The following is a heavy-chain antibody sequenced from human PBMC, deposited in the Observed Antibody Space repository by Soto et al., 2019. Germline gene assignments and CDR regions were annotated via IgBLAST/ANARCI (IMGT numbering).Heavy chain of an antibody. Sequence: GGSLRLSCAASGFTFSSYAMHWVRQAPGKGLEWVAVISYDGSNKYYADSVKGRFTISRDNSKNTLYLQMNSLRAEDTAVYYCVGIPGYSSSWNKAQYYFDYWGQGTLVTVSS. CDR1: GFTFSSYA. CDR3: VGIPGYSSSWNKAQYYFDY. V-gene: IGHV3-30-3*01. D-gene: IGHD6-13*01. J-gene: IGHJ4*02. CDR2: ISYDGSNK.